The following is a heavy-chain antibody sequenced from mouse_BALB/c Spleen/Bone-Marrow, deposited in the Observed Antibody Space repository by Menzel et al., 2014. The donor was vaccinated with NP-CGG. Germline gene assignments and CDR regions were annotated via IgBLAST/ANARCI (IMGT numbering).Heavy chain of an antibody. CDR1: GYTFXDYE. CDR2: IDPETDNT. J-gene: IGHJ3*02. CDR3: TRYGSRGY. D-gene: IGHD1-1*01. V-gene: IGHV1-15*01. Sequence: SGAELVRPGASVTLSCKASGYTFXDYEMHWVKQTPVHGLEWIGSIDPETDNTVFNQKFKAKATLTADRSSNTASMDLRSLTSEDSAVYYCTRYGSRGYWGQGTLVTVS.